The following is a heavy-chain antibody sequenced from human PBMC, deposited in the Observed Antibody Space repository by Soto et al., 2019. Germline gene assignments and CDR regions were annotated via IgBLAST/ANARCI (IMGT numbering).Heavy chain of an antibody. D-gene: IGHD4-17*01. J-gene: IGHJ3*02. CDR3: AHPRGYGVFDAYDI. Sequence: EGQLLESGGGLVQPGGSLKVSCAASGFTFSTYAMSWVRQAPGKGLEWVSAISARSDYTYYVDSVKGRFTISRDNSMNALYLQMNSLRIEDTAVYYCAHPRGYGVFDAYDIWGQGTVVTV. V-gene: IGHV3-23*01. CDR2: ISARSDYT. CDR1: GFTFSTYA.